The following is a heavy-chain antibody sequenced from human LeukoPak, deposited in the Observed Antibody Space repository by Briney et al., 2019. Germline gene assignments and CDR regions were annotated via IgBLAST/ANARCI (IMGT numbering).Heavy chain of an antibody. J-gene: IGHJ4*02. CDR2: IIPMFGTA. V-gene: IGHV1-69*13. Sequence: SVKVSCKASGGTFSSYAISWVRQAPGQGLEWVGGIIPMFGTANYAQKFQGRVTITADESTSTAYMELSSLRSEDTAVYYCAIIVVRGGYFDYWGQGTLVTVSS. CDR3: AIIVVRGGYFDY. D-gene: IGHD3-10*01. CDR1: GGTFSSYA.